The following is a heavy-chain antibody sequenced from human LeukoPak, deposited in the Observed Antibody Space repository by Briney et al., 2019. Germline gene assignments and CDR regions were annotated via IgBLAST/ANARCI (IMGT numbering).Heavy chain of an antibody. D-gene: IGHD2-8*01. CDR1: GFTFSSYS. Sequence: PGGSLRLSCAASGFTFSSYSMNWVRQAPGKGLEWASSISSSSSYIYYADSVKGRFTISRDNAKNSLYLQMNSLRAEDTAVYYCARAYRLMVYAGYGYWDQGTLVTVSS. V-gene: IGHV3-21*01. J-gene: IGHJ4*02. CDR3: ARAYRLMVYAGYGY. CDR2: ISSSSSYI.